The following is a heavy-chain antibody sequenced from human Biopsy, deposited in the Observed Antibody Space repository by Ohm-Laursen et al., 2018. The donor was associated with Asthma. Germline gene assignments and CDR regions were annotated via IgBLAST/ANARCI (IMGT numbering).Heavy chain of an antibody. CDR1: GYTFNSAG. CDR2: ISVYNGNT. J-gene: IGHJ6*02. CDR3: ARAVDYSHYYGIDV. V-gene: IGHV1-18*01. Sequence: ASVTVSCKTSGYTFNSAGITWVRQAPGQGLEWMGWISVYNGNTKVAQKPQDRVTMITDTSTSTAYMELRSLRSDDTAVYFCARAVDYSHYYGIDVWGQGTTVTVS. D-gene: IGHD3-10*01.